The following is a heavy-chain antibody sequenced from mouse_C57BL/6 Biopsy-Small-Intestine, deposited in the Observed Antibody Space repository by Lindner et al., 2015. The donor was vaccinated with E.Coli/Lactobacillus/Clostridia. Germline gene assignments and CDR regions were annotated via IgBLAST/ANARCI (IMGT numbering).Heavy chain of an antibody. CDR3: ARGVSTSSLNSFDY. Sequence: SVKVSCKASGYTFTNYAFSWVRQAPGQGLEWVGWISAYNGNTDYAEELQGRVTLNTDTSTSTAYMELRSLRSDDTAVYYCARGVSTSSLNSFDYWGQGTLVTVSS. V-gene: IGHV1-84*02. D-gene: IGHD6-2*01. J-gene: IGHJ4*01. CDR2: ISAYNGNT. CDR1: GYTFTNYA.